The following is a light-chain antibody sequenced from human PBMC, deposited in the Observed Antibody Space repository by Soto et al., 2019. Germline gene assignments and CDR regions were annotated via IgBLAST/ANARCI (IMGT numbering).Light chain of an antibody. Sequence: EIVIAQSPRTLSLSPWQRATLSCRASQSVSRDYVAWYQHKPGQAPRLLSYAASSRPSGIPDRFGGSGSGTDFTLTISRLEPEDFALYYCQQYGSSPLTCGGGTKVDIK. CDR1: QSVSRDY. V-gene: IGKV3-20*01. CDR3: QQYGSSPLT. J-gene: IGKJ4*01. CDR2: AAS.